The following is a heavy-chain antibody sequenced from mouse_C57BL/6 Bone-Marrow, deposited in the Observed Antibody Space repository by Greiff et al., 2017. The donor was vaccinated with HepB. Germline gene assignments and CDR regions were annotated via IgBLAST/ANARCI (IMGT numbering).Heavy chain of an antibody. CDR2: INPRNGGT. V-gene: IGHV1-53*01. D-gene: IGHD2-3*01. CDR3: ARGWFPYAMDY. Sequence: QVQLQQPGTELVKPGASVKLSCKASGYTFTSYWIHWVKQRPGQGLEWIGNINPRNGGTDYSEKFKSKATLPVDKSSSTASMQLSSLSSEESAAYYCARGWFPYAMDYWGQGTSVTVSA. J-gene: IGHJ4*01. CDR1: GYTFTSYW.